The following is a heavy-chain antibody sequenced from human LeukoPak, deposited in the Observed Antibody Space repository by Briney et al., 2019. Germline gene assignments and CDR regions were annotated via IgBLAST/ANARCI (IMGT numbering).Heavy chain of an antibody. V-gene: IGHV4-38-2*02. J-gene: IGHJ4*02. CDR2: IYHSGST. CDR1: GYSISSGYY. Sequence: PSETLSLTCSVSGYSISSGYYWGWIRQPPGKGLEWIGSIYHSGSTYYNPSLKSRVTISVDTSKNQFSLKLSSVTAADTAVYYCARDTGSSGYDFDNWGQGTLVTVSS. D-gene: IGHD5-12*01. CDR3: ARDTGSSGYDFDN.